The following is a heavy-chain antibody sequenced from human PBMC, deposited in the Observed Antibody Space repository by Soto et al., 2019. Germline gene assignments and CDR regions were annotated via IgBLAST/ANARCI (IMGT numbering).Heavy chain of an antibody. CDR1: GGTFSSYA. Sequence: SVKVSCKASGGTFSSYAISWVRQAPGQGLEWMGGIIPIFGTANYAQKFQGRVTITADESTSTAYMELSSLRSEDTAVYYCARRYCTNGVCTENWFDPWGQGTLVTVSS. V-gene: IGHV1-69*13. CDR2: IIPIFGTA. J-gene: IGHJ5*02. D-gene: IGHD2-8*01. CDR3: ARRYCTNGVCTENWFDP.